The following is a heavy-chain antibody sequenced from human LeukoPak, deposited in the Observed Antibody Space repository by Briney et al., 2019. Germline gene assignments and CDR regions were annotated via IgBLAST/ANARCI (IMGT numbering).Heavy chain of an antibody. D-gene: IGHD6-19*01. CDR2: ISFDGSNK. CDR3: ARIGTQWLLRGCFDY. Sequence: GGSLRLSCAASGFTVSSNYMSWVRQAPGKGLEWVAMISFDGSNKYYADSVKGRFTISRDNSKNTLSLQMTSLRADDTAVYYCARIGTQWLLRGCFDYWGQGSPVTVSS. V-gene: IGHV3-30-3*01. J-gene: IGHJ4*02. CDR1: GFTVSSNY.